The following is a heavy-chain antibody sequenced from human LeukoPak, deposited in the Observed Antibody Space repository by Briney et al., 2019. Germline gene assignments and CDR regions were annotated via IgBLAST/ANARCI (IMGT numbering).Heavy chain of an antibody. CDR3: AELGITMIGGV. CDR1: GFTFSSYE. V-gene: IGHV3-48*03. Sequence: GGSLRLSCAASGFTFSSYEMKWVRQARGKGLEGGSYISSSGSTIYYADSVKGRFIISRDNAKHSLYLQMNSLRADDTAVYYCAELGITMIGGVWGKGTTVTISS. CDR2: ISSSGSTI. J-gene: IGHJ6*04. D-gene: IGHD3-10*02.